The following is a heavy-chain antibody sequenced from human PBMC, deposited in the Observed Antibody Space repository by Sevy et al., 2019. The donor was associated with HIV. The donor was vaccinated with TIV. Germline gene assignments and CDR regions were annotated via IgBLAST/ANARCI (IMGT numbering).Heavy chain of an antibody. CDR2: INEHGSTT. CDR3: ARAIGAGAAY. Sequence: GGSLRLSCAASGFIFNDYWMHWVRQAPGKGLEWVANINEHGSTTYYLDSVKGRFTISRDNAKNSLFLQMNSLRVDDTAVYYCARAIGAGAAYWGQGTPVTVSS. J-gene: IGHJ4*02. V-gene: IGHV3-7*03. CDR1: GFIFNDYW. D-gene: IGHD6-13*01.